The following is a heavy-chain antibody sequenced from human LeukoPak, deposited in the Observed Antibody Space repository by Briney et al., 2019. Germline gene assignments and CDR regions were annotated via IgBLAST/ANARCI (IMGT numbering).Heavy chain of an antibody. D-gene: IGHD1-26*01. CDR3: VRDKLSGSSYESVFDY. CDR1: GFTFSNYW. CDR2: IRQDGGER. V-gene: IGHV3-7*01. J-gene: IGHJ4*02. Sequence: QPGGSLRLSCAVSGFTFSNYWMSWVRQAPGKGLEWLAIIRQDGGERYYVDSVKGRFTISRDNAKNSLYLQMNSLRADDTAVYYCVRDKLSGSSYESVFDYWGQGTLVTVSS.